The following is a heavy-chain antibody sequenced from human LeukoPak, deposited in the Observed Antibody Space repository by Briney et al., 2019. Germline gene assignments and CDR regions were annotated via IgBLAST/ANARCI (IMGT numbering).Heavy chain of an antibody. Sequence: GGSLRLSCAASGFTFSSYAMNWVRQAPGKGLEWVSAINGSGDSTYYADSVKGRFTISRDNSKNTLYLQMNSLRAEDTAVYYCAKGGFLSSADYWGQGTLVTVSS. V-gene: IGHV3-23*01. J-gene: IGHJ4*02. CDR3: AKGGFLSSADY. CDR2: INGSGDST. D-gene: IGHD2/OR15-2a*01. CDR1: GFTFSSYA.